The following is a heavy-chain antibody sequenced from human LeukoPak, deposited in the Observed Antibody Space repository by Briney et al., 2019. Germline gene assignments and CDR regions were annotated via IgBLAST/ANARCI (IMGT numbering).Heavy chain of an antibody. D-gene: IGHD2-2*01. CDR2: IYTSGST. V-gene: IGHV4-4*07. CDR1: GGSISSYY. Sequence: PSETLSLTCTVSGGSISSYYWSWIRQPAGKGLEWIGRIYTSGSTNYNPSLKSRVTMSVDTPKNQFSLKLSSVTAADTAVYYCARGPIGRGYCSSTSCNWFDPWGQGTLVTVSS. J-gene: IGHJ5*02. CDR3: ARGPIGRGYCSSTSCNWFDP.